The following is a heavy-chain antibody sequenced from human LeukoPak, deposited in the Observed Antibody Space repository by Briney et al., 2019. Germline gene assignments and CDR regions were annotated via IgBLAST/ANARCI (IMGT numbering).Heavy chain of an antibody. V-gene: IGHV1-46*01. CDR2: INPSGGST. CDR1: GYTFTSYD. Sequence: GASVKVSCKASGYTFTSYDINWVRQAPGQGLEWMGIINPSGGSTSYAQKFQGRVTMTRDMSTSTVYMELSSLRSEDTAVYYCARGDYYDSSGWEFDYWGQGTLVTVSS. CDR3: ARGDYYDSSGWEFDY. D-gene: IGHD3-22*01. J-gene: IGHJ4*02.